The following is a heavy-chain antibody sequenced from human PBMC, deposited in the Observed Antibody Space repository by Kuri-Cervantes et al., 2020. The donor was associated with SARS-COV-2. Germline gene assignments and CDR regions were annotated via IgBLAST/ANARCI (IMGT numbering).Heavy chain of an antibody. CDR3: ARDYCSGGSCRDFDY. Sequence: ASVKVSCKASGYTFTSHGISWVRQAPGQGLEWMGWISAYNGNTNYAQKPQGRVTMTTDTSTSTAYMELRSLRSDDTAVYYCARDYCSGGSCRDFDYWGQGTLVTVSS. D-gene: IGHD2-15*01. CDR2: ISAYNGNT. CDR1: GYTFTSHG. J-gene: IGHJ4*02. V-gene: IGHV1-18*01.